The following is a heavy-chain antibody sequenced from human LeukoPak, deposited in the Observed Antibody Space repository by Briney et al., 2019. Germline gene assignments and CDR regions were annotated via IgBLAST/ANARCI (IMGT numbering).Heavy chain of an antibody. Sequence: GGSLRLSCAASGFTFSSYAMHWVRQAPGKGLEWVAVISYDGSNKYYADSVKGRFTISRDNSKNTLYLQMNSLRAEDTAVYYCARAHDYGDPDDYWGQGTLVTVSS. V-gene: IGHV3-30-3*01. CDR2: ISYDGSNK. CDR1: GFTFSSYA. D-gene: IGHD4-17*01. J-gene: IGHJ4*02. CDR3: ARAHDYGDPDDY.